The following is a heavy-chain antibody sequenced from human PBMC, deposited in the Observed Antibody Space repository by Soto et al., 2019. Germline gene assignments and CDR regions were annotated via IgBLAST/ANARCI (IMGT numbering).Heavy chain of an antibody. Sequence: QVQLVQSGAEVKKPGSSVKVSCKASGGTFNRYAISWVRQAPGQGLEWMGGIIPVFGIGNDAQRFQGRVTITADESTGKAYMELSSLRSEDTGVYYCARSAITLFGVVSIPPHYYSEMDVWGQGTRVTVSS. CDR2: IIPVFGIG. CDR1: GGTFNRYA. J-gene: IGHJ6*02. D-gene: IGHD3-3*01. V-gene: IGHV1-69*01. CDR3: ARSAITLFGVVSIPPHYYSEMDV.